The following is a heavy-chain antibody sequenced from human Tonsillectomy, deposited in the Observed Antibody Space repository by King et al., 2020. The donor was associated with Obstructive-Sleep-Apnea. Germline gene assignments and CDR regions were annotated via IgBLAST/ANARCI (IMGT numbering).Heavy chain of an antibody. CDR3: ARESGDWLVDS. D-gene: IGHD6-19*01. Sequence: VQLVESGGGVVKPGGSLRLSCAASGFTFTDYDYYMSWIRQAPWKGLEWGAYISSTGTYIKYADSLKGRFTISRDNAANSEYLQMNSLSADDTALYFCARESGDWLVDSWGQGTLVIVSS. CDR1: GFTFTDYDYY. J-gene: IGHJ4*02. V-gene: IGHV3-11*06. CDR2: ISSTGTYI.